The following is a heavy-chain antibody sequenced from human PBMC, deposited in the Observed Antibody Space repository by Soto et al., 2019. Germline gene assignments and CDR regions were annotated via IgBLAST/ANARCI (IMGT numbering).Heavy chain of an antibody. J-gene: IGHJ4*02. V-gene: IGHV4-34*01. CDR2: INHSGTT. Sequence: SETLSLTCAVYDGSFSDYYWTWIRQPPGKGLEWIGEINHSGTTNYSPSLKSRVTISVDTSKNHFTLKLTSVTAADTAVYYCASISWYRIDYWGQGTLVTVPQ. CDR1: DGSFSDYY. D-gene: IGHD6-13*01. CDR3: ASISWYRIDY.